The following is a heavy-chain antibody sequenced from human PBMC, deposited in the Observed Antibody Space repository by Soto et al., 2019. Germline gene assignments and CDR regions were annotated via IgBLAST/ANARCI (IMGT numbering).Heavy chain of an antibody. V-gene: IGHV3-23*01. J-gene: IGHJ4*02. D-gene: IGHD3-22*01. CDR1: GFTFSSYA. Sequence: EVQLLESGGGLVQPGGSLRLSCAASGFTFSSYAMSWVRQAPGKGLEWVSAISGSGGSTYYADSVEGRFTISRDNSKNTLYLQMNSLRAEDTAVYYCAKDGDYYDSSGYYDYWGQGTLVTVSS. CDR3: AKDGDYYDSSGYYDY. CDR2: ISGSGGST.